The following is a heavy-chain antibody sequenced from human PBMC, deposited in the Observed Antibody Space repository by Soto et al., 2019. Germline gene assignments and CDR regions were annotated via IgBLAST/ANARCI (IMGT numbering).Heavy chain of an antibody. CDR2: IYYSGST. V-gene: IGHV4-59*08. CDR3: ARQNDNGAYLDY. CDR1: GGSISSYY. D-gene: IGHD4-17*01. Sequence: SETLSLTCTVSGGSISSYYWSWIRQPPGKGLEWIGYIYYSGSTNYNPSLKSRVTISVDTSKNQFSLKLSSVTAADTAVYYCARQNDNGAYLDYWGQGTLVTVSS. J-gene: IGHJ4*02.